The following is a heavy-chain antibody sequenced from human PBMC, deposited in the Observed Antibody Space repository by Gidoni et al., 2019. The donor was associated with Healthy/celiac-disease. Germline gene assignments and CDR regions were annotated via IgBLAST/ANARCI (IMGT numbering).Heavy chain of an antibody. CDR2: T. Sequence: TNYNPSLKSRVTISVDTSKNQFSLKLSSVTAADTAVYYCARDHSSSFFDPWGQGTLVTVSS. J-gene: IGHJ5*02. D-gene: IGHD6-6*01. V-gene: IGHV4-59*01. CDR3: ARDHSSSFFDP.